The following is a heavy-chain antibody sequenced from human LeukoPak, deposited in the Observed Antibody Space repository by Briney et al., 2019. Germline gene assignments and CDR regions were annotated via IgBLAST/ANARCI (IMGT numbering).Heavy chain of an antibody. CDR3: AKSRYCSSTCCYTGFDY. CDR2: ISWNSGSI. CDR1: GFTFDDYA. V-gene: IGHV3-9*03. J-gene: IGHJ4*02. Sequence: PGGSLRLSCAASGFTFDDYAMHWVRQAPGKGLEWVSGISWNSGSIGYADSVKGRFTISRDNAKNSLYLQMNSLRAEDMALYYCAKSRYCSSTCCYTGFDYWGQGTLVTVSS. D-gene: IGHD2-2*02.